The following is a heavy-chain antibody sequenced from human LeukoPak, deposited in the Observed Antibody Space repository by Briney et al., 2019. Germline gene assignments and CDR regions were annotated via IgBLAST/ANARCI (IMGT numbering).Heavy chain of an antibody. Sequence: ASVKVSCKASGYTFTSYGISWVRQAPGQGLEWMGWISAYNGNTNYAQKLQGRVTMTTDTSTSTAYMELRILRFDDTAVYYCARTYYYDSSGYYYDFDYWGQGTVVTVSS. CDR3: ARTYYYDSSGYYYDFDY. J-gene: IGHJ4*02. V-gene: IGHV1-18*01. CDR2: ISAYNGNT. D-gene: IGHD3-22*01. CDR1: GYTFTSYG.